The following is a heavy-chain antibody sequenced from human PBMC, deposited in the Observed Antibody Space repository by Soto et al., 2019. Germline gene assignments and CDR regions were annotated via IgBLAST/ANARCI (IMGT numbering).Heavy chain of an antibody. Sequence: ASVKVSCKASGYTFTSYGISWVRQAPGQGLEWMGWISAYNGNTNYAQKLQGRVTMTTDTSTSTAYMELRSLRSDDTAVYYCARDTPSVCVGDCYSIYHYYYYYGMDVWGQGTTVTVS. CDR1: GYTFTSYG. V-gene: IGHV1-18*01. J-gene: IGHJ6*02. D-gene: IGHD2-21*02. CDR2: ISAYNGNT. CDR3: ARDTPSVCVGDCYSIYHYYYYYGMDV.